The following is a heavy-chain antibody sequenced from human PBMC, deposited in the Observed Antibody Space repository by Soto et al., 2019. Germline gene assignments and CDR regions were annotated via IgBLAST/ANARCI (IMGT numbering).Heavy chain of an antibody. CDR2: IIPIFGTA. V-gene: IGHV1-69*01. Sequence: QVQLVQSGAEVKKPGSSVKVSCKASGGTFSSYAISWVRQAPGQGLEWMGGIIPIFGTANYAQKFQGRVTITADEFTSTAYMELGSLKYEDTAVYYCARGQKGYCSSTSCYRGIDWFDPWGQGTLVTVSS. J-gene: IGHJ5*02. CDR3: ARGQKGYCSSTSCYRGIDWFDP. CDR1: GGTFSSYA. D-gene: IGHD2-2*01.